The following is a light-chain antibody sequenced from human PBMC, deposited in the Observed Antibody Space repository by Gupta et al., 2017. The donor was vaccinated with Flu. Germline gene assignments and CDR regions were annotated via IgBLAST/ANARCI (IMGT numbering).Light chain of an antibody. J-gene: IGLJ2*01. V-gene: IGLV1-51*02. CDR2: ETN. CDR3: GTWDDSLSAVV. Sequence: QSVLTQPPSVSAAPGQKVTISCSGSSSNIANNYVSWYYQRPGAAPKLLIFETNRRPSGSPDRFSGSKSGTSATLGITGLQTGDEADYYCGTWDDSLSAVVFGGGTKLTVL. CDR1: SSNIANNY.